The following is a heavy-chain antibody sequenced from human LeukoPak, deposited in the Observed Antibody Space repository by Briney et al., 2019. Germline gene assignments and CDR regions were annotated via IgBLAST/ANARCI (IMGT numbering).Heavy chain of an antibody. CDR2: ISGSGGST. D-gene: IGHD4-17*01. CDR1: GFTFSSYA. CDR3: AKDLYGDYLYYFDY. J-gene: IGHJ4*02. V-gene: IGHV3-23*01. Sequence: GGSLRLSCAASGFTFSSYAMGWVRQAPGKGLEWVSAISGSGGSTYYADSVKGRFTISRDNSKNTLYLQMNSLRAEDTAVYYCAKDLYGDYLYYFDYWGQGTLVTVSS.